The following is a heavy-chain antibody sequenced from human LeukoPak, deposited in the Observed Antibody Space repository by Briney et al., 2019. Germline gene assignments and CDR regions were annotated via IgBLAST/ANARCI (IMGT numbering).Heavy chain of an antibody. D-gene: IGHD3-9*01. J-gene: IGHJ3*02. CDR2: ISSSGSTI. V-gene: IGHV3-11*01. Sequence: PGGSLRLSRAASGFTFSSYAMSSIRQAPGKGLEWVSYISSSGSTIYYADSVKGRFTISRDNAKNSLYLQMNSLRAEDTAVYYCARSVLRYFDWLSSESDAFDIWGQGTMVTVSS. CDR3: ARSVLRYFDWLSSESDAFDI. CDR1: GFTFSSYA.